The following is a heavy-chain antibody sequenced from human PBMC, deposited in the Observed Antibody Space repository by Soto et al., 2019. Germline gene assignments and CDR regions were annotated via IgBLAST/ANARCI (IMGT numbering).Heavy chain of an antibody. D-gene: IGHD5-18*01. CDR2: IYPSGRA. CDR3: ARDYDVNTAVDYWYFDL. Sequence: QVQLQESGPRLVTPSETLTLTCSLSGGSITNHYWGWIRQPPGKGLYFIGRIYPSGRAHYNPSLQSRVTMSVDTSKNQFSLKVNSVTAADTAIYYCARDYDVNTAVDYWYFDLWGRGTLVTVSS. V-gene: IGHV4-4*07. CDR1: GGSITNHY. J-gene: IGHJ2*01.